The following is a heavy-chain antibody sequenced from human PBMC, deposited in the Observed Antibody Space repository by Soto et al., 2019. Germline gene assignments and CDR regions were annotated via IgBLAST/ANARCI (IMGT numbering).Heavy chain of an antibody. Sequence: QVQLVQSGAEVKKPGSSVKVSCKASGGTFSSYAISWVRQAPGQGLEWMGGIIPIFGTANYAQKFQGRVTITADDSTSTAYMELISLRSEDTAVDYCARGMGSPPGWELTGDGWFDPWGQGTLVTVSS. J-gene: IGHJ5*02. CDR2: IIPIFGTA. CDR1: GGTFSSYA. D-gene: IGHD1-26*01. V-gene: IGHV1-69*12. CDR3: ARGMGSPPGWELTGDGWFDP.